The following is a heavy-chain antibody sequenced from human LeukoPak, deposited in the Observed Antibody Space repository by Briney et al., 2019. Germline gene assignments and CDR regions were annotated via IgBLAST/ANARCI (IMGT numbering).Heavy chain of an antibody. J-gene: IGHJ3*02. V-gene: IGHV1-46*01. CDR1: GYTFTSFY. CDR2: INPSGGST. CDR3: ARDIRGAHDSSGSLAFDI. Sequence: ASVKVSCKASGYTFTSFYMHWVRQAPGQGLEWMGIINPSGGSTSYAQKFQGRVTMTRDTSTSTVYMELSSLRSEDTAVYYCARDIRGAHDSSGSLAFDIWGQGTMVTVSS. D-gene: IGHD3-22*01.